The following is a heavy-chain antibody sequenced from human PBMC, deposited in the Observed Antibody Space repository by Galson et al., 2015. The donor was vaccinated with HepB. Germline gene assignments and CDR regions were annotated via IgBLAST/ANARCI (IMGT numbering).Heavy chain of an antibody. D-gene: IGHD3-10*01. Sequence: SVKVSCKASGYTFTGYYMHWVRQAPGQGLEWMGWINPNSGGTNYAQKFQGRVTMTRDTSISTAYMELSRLRSDDTAVYYCARVGRMVRGIRNNWFDPWGQGTLVTVSS. CDR1: GYTFTGYY. V-gene: IGHV1-2*02. CDR3: ARVGRMVRGIRNNWFDP. CDR2: INPNSGGT. J-gene: IGHJ5*02.